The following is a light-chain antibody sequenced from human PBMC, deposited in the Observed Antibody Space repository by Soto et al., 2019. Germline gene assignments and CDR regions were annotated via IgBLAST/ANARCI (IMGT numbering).Light chain of an antibody. CDR3: AAWDDNLNGPV. J-gene: IGLJ3*02. V-gene: IGLV1-44*01. CDR2: SNN. CDR1: NSNIGSNT. Sequence: QAVVTQPPSASGTPGQRVAISCSGSNSNIGSNTVNWYQQLPGTAPKLLIYSNNQRPSGVSDRFSGSKSGTSASLAISGLQSEDEADYYCAAWDDNLNGPVFGGGTKLTVL.